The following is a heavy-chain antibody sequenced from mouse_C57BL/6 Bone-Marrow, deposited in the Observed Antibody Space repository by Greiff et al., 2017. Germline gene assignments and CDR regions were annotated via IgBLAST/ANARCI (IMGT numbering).Heavy chain of an antibody. J-gene: IGHJ3*01. D-gene: IGHD1-1*01. CDR2: IWRGGSI. CDR1: GFSLTSYG. V-gene: IGHV2-5*01. Sequence: VQLQQSGPGLVQPSQSLSITCTVSGFSLTSYGVHWVRQSPGKGLEWLGVIWRGGSIDYNAAFMSSMSITKDNSKSQVFYKRNSLQADDTARYYWTKKGYYGSAWYAYWGQGTLVTVSA. CDR3: TKKGYYGSAWYAY.